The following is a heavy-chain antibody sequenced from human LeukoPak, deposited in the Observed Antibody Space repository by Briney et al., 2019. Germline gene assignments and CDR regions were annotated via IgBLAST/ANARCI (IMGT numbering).Heavy chain of an antibody. CDR2: IYTSGNT. J-gene: IGHJ5*02. Sequence: SETLSLTCTVSGGSISSYYWNWIRQPAGRGLEWIGRIYTSGNTNYNPSLKGRVTISVDTLKNQFSLKLSSVTAADTAVYYCARDACSGGGCQTGWFDPWGQGTLVTVSS. V-gene: IGHV4-4*07. CDR1: GGSISSYY. CDR3: ARDACSGGGCQTGWFDP. D-gene: IGHD2-15*01.